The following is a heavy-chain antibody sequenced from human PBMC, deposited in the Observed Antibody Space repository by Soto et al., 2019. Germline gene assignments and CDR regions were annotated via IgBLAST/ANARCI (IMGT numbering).Heavy chain of an antibody. CDR3: AGSFTLLRGVYGWFDP. CDR1: GDSISSPPYY. CDR2: IYYTGNN. V-gene: IGHV4-30-4*01. Sequence: PSETLSLTCTVSGDSISSPPYYWTWIRQPPGNGLVWVGYIYYTGNNFYNPAIKSRVAMSVDPSTNQFSLKLASVTDADTAVYFCAGSFTLLRGVYGWFDPWGRGTQVTVSS. J-gene: IGHJ5*02. D-gene: IGHD3-10*01.